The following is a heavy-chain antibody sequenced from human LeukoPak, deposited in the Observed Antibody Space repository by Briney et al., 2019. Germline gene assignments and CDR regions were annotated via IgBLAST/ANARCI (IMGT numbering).Heavy chain of an antibody. CDR2: ISLSGLT. CDR1: GFTFSSYAM. Sequence: GSLRLSCAASGFTFSSYAMNWVRQPPGQGLEWIGEISLSGLTNYNPSLKSRVTMSLDKSKNHLSLNLTSVTAADTAVYYCSRESGAFSPFGYWGQGTLVTVSS. V-gene: IGHV4-4*02. CDR3: SRESGAFSPFGY. J-gene: IGHJ4*02. D-gene: IGHD1-26*01.